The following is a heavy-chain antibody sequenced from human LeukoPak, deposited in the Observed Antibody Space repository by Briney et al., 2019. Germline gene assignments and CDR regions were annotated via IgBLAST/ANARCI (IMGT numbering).Heavy chain of an antibody. J-gene: IGHJ5*02. V-gene: IGHV1-8*03. D-gene: IGHD6-13*01. CDR1: GYTFTNYD. CDR2: MNPNSGNT. CDR3: AKRSSSWYAGTGYNWFDP. Sequence: ASVKVSCKASGYTFTNYDINWVRQATGQGLEWMGWMNPNSGNTGHAQKFQGRVTITRNTSISTAYMELSSLRSEDTAVYYCAKRSSSWYAGTGYNWFDPWGQGTLVTVSS.